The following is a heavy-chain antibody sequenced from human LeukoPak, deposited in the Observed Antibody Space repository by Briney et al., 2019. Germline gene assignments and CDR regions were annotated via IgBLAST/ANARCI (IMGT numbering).Heavy chain of an antibody. J-gene: IGHJ4*02. CDR2: ISGSGGTT. CDR1: GFTFSSYA. Sequence: GGSLRLSCAASGFTFSSYAMTWVRQAPGKGLEWVSTISGSGGTTYYADSVKGRFTISRGNSKNTLYLRMNSLRADDTAVYYCAKPGAGADYGDRFDYWGQGTLVTVSS. D-gene: IGHD4-17*01. V-gene: IGHV3-23*01. CDR3: AKPGAGADYGDRFDY.